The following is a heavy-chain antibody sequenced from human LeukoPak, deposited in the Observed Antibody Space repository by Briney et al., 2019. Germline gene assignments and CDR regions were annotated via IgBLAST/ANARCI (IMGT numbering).Heavy chain of an antibody. CDR2: INNSGST. D-gene: IGHD1-26*01. J-gene: IGHJ4*02. CDR1: GGSFGGNY. Sequence: PSETLSLTCVVYGGSFGGNYWSWIRQPPGKGLEWIGEINNSGSTNYNPSLKSRVTISVDTSKNQFSLKVSSVTAADTAVYYCARGYNRGSYYNYWGQGTLVTVSS. V-gene: IGHV4-34*01. CDR3: ARGYNRGSYYNY.